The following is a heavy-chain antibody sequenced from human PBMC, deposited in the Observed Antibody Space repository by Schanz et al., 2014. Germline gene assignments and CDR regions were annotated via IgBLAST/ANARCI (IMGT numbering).Heavy chain of an antibody. V-gene: IGHV3-21*05. CDR2: ISGTTTYT. D-gene: IGHD6-13*01. Sequence: VQLVESGGGLVKPGRSLRLSCAAYGFTLSSYAMHWVRQAPGKGLEWVSYISGTTTYTNYADSVKGRFTISRDNAKNSLYLQMNSLRAEDTAVYYCAREQIMAAAGLVDYWGHGTLVTVSS. J-gene: IGHJ4*01. CDR1: GFTLSSYA. CDR3: AREQIMAAAGLVDY.